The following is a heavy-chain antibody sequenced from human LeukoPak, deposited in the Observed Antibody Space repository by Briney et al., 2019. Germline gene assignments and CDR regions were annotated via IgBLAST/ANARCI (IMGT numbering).Heavy chain of an antibody. J-gene: IGHJ4*02. CDR2: ISSNGGST. CDR3: GRPSSLSPNQFDY. Sequence: PGGSLRLSCAASGFTFSSYAMHWVRQAPGKGLEYVSAISSNGGSTYYANSVKGRFTISRDNSKNTLYLQMGSLRAEDMAVYYCGRPSSLSPNQFDYWGQATLVTVSS. CDR1: GFTFSSYA. D-gene: IGHD6-6*01. V-gene: IGHV3-64*01.